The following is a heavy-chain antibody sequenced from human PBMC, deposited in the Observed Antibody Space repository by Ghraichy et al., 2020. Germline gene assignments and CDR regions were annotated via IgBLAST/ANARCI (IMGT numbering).Heavy chain of an antibody. Sequence: GGSLRLSCAASGFTFSHAWMSWVRQAPGKGLEWVGRIKSKTGGGTTDYAAPVKGRFTISRDDSKNTLYLQMNSLKTEDTALYYCTTGGGWGGFDNWGQGTLVTVSS. CDR2: IKSKTGGGTT. CDR1: GFTFSHAW. J-gene: IGHJ4*02. V-gene: IGHV3-15*01. CDR3: TTGGGWGGFDN. D-gene: IGHD3-16*01.